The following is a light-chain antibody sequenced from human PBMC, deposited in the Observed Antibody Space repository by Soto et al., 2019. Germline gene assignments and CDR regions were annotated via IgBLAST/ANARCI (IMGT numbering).Light chain of an antibody. J-gene: IGKJ1*01. CDR2: GAS. Sequence: EIVMTQSPATLSVSPGETVTLSCRASQSVSSYLAWYQQEPGQAPRLLIYGASTRATGIPARFSGSGSGAEFTLTIRSLKSEDFAVYYCQQYSDRPQIGQGTKVEIK. V-gene: IGKV3-15*01. CDR1: QSVSSY. CDR3: QQYSDRPQ.